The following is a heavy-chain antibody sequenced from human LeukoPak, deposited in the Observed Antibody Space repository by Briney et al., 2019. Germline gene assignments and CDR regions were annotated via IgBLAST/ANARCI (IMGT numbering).Heavy chain of an antibody. V-gene: IGHV1-18*01. CDR1: GYTFTSYG. CDR3: ASDCSSTSCRRPGRGDAFDI. CDR2: ISAYNGNT. D-gene: IGHD2-2*01. Sequence: ASVKVSCKASGYTFTSYGISWVRQAPGQGLEWMGWISAYNGNTNYAQKLQGRVTMTTDTSTSTAYMKLRSLRSDDTAVYYCASDCSSTSCRRPGRGDAFDIWGQGTMVTVSS. J-gene: IGHJ3*02.